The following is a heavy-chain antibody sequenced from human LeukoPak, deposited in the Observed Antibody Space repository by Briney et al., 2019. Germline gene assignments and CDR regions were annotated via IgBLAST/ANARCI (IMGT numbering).Heavy chain of an antibody. J-gene: IGHJ4*02. CDR2: ISGSGGST. CDR1: GFTFSSYA. V-gene: IGHV3-23*01. D-gene: IGHD2-21*02. CDR3: AKDPVYCGGDCYWDFDY. Sequence: GRSLRLSCAASGFTFSSYAMSWVRQAPGKGLEWVSAISGSGGSTYYADSVKGRFTISRDNSKNTLYLQMNSLRAEDTAVYYCAKDPVYCGGDCYWDFDYWGQGTLVTVSS.